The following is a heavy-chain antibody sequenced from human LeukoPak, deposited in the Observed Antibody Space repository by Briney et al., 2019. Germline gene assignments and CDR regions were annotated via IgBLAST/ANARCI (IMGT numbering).Heavy chain of an antibody. D-gene: IGHD6-13*01. J-gene: IGHJ4*02. Sequence: PSGTLSLTCAVSGVSISSSNWWSWVRQPPGQGLGWIGEIYHSGSTNYNPSLKSRVTISVDKSKNQFSLKLSSVTAADTAVYYCARLTYSSSWYFDYWGQGTLVTVSS. CDR2: IYHSGST. CDR1: GVSISSSNW. CDR3: ARLTYSSSWYFDY. V-gene: IGHV4-4*02.